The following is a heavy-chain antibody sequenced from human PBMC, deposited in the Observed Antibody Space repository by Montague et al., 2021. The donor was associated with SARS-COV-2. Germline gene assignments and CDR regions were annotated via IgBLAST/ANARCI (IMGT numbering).Heavy chain of an antibody. V-gene: IGHV2-5*02. Sequence: PALVKPTQTLTLTCTFSGFSLSTSGVGGGWIRQPPGKALEWLALIYWDDDKRYSPSLKSRLTITKDTSKNQVVLTMTNMDPVDTATYYCAHSRYYYYDSSGYRVYYFDYWGQGTLVTVSS. CDR2: IYWDDDK. CDR3: AHSRYYYYDSSGYRVYYFDY. CDR1: GFSLSTSGVG. D-gene: IGHD3-22*01. J-gene: IGHJ4*02.